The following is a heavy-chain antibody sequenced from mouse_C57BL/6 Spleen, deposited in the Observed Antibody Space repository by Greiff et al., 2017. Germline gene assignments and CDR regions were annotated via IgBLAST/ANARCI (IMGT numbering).Heavy chain of an antibody. D-gene: IGHD1-1*01. J-gene: IGHJ2*01. CDR3: ARGGTTVEYYFDY. V-gene: IGHV1-69*01. CDR2: IDPSDSYT. Sequence: QVQLKQPGAELVMPGASVKLSCKASGYTFTSYWMHWVKQRPGQGLEWIGEIDPSDSYTNYNQKFKGKSTLTVDKSSSTAYMQLSSLTSEDSAVYYCARGGTTVEYYFDYWGQGTTLTVSS. CDR1: GYTFTSYW.